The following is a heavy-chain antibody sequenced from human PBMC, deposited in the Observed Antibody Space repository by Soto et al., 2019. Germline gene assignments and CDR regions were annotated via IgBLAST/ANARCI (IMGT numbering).Heavy chain of an antibody. D-gene: IGHD3-9*01. V-gene: IGHV3-53*01. CDR2: SFSSGGT. Sequence: QPGGSLRLSCAAFGFTLDKYTMGWVRQAPGKGLKWVAESFSSGGTQYADSVKGRFTISRDNSRNMVFLQMNGLRVEDTALYYCARDREPDGIWTFDSWGQGALVTVSS. J-gene: IGHJ4*02. CDR1: GFTLDKYT. CDR3: ARDREPDGIWTFDS.